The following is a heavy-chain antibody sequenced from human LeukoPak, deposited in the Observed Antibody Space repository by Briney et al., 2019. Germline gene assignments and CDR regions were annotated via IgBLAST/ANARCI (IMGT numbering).Heavy chain of an antibody. CDR3: AKVSDGKVFPYYCYY. V-gene: IGHV3-48*03. CDR1: GFAFGSYE. Sequence: PGGSLRLSCAASGFAFGSYEMTWVRQAPGKGLEWVSYISPGGGTKHYADSVKGRFTITRNNAKNTLYLEMNSLRAEDTAFYYCAKVSDGKVFPYYCYYWGQGTLGALSS. CDR2: ISPGGGTK. D-gene: IGHD3-3*02. J-gene: IGHJ4*02.